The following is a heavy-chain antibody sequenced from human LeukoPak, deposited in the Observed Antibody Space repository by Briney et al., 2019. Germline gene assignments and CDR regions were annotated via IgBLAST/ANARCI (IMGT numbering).Heavy chain of an antibody. CDR1: GYTFTGYY. Sequence: RWASVKVSCKASGYTFTGYYMHWVRQAPGQGLEWMGWINPNSGGTNYAQKFQGRVTMTRDTSISTAYMELSRLRSDDTAVYYCAREPLRFLEWLLSYWGQGTLVTVSS. CDR2: INPNSGGT. V-gene: IGHV1-2*02. J-gene: IGHJ4*02. D-gene: IGHD3-3*01. CDR3: AREPLRFLEWLLSY.